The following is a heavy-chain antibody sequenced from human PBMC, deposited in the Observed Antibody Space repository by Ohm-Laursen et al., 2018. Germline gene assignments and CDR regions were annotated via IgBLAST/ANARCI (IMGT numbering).Heavy chain of an antibody. Sequence: SLRLSCTASGFTFSSYGMHWVRQAPGKGLEWVSGISVSGSSTDYADSVKGRFTISRDNSKNTLYLQMNSLRAEDTAVYYCAKDSVDHSNYAPDFDYWGQGTLVTVSS. CDR2: ISVSGSST. D-gene: IGHD4-11*01. CDR3: AKDSVDHSNYAPDFDY. V-gene: IGHV3-23*01. J-gene: IGHJ4*02. CDR1: GFTFSSYG.